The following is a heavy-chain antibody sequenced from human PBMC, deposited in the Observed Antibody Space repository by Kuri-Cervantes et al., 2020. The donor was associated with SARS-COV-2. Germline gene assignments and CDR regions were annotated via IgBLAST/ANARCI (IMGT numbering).Heavy chain of an antibody. V-gene: IGHV1-46*01. J-gene: IGHJ4*02. Sequence: ASVKVSCKASGYTFTSYYMHWVRQAPGQGLEWMGIINPSGGSTSYAQKFQGRVTMTRDTSISTAYMELSRLRSDDTAVYYCARDVGGGSSGVFDYWGQGTLVTVSS. D-gene: IGHD6-19*01. CDR3: ARDVGGGSSGVFDY. CDR1: GYTFTSYY. CDR2: INPSGGST.